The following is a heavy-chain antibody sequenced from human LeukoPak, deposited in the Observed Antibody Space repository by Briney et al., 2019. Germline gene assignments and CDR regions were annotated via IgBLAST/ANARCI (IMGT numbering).Heavy chain of an antibody. CDR3: ARDHLGVRYYYDSPL. CDR1: GGSLSGYY. D-gene: IGHD3-22*01. J-gene: IGHJ3*01. V-gene: IGHV4-4*08. CDR2: IHSSGST. Sequence: SETLSLTCAVYGGSLSGYYWSWIRQPPGKGLEWIGRIHSSGSTNYNPSLKSRVTISLDTSKNQFSLKLSSVTAADTAVYYCARDHLGVRYYYDSPLWGQGTMVTVSS.